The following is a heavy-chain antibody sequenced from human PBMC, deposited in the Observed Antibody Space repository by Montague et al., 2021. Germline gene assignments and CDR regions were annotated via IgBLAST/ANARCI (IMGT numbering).Heavy chain of an antibody. J-gene: IGHJ4*02. V-gene: IGHV3-48*02. CDR1: GFTFTDYW. D-gene: IGHD6-19*01. Sequence: SLRLSCAASGFTFTDYWMTWVRQAPGKGLEWISYISSTSTNIYYADSVRGRFTVSRDNAKNSVSLQMNSLRDEDTAVYFCARVHTSGWSGDYWGQGTLVTVSS. CDR3: ARVHTSGWSGDY. CDR2: ISSTSTNI.